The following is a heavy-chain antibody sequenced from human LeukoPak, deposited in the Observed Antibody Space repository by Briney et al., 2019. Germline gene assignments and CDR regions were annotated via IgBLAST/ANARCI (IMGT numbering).Heavy chain of an antibody. J-gene: IGHJ4*02. CDR1: GFTFSNYG. Sequence: GGSLRLSCAASGFTFSNYGMHWVRQAPGKGLEWAAFIRYDGSNKYYADSVKGRFTISRDSSKNTLYLQMNSLRAEDTAVYYCAKDPQLYCSSTSCYTNYFDYWGQGTLVTVSS. CDR3: AKDPQLYCSSTSCYTNYFDY. V-gene: IGHV3-30*02. D-gene: IGHD2-2*02. CDR2: IRYDGSNK.